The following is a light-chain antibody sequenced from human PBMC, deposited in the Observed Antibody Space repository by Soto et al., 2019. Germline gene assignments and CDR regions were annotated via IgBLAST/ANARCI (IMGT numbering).Light chain of an antibody. CDR2: RHN. J-gene: IGLJ1*01. Sequence: QSVLTQPPSASGTPGQRVTISCSGSSSNIGSNFVYWYQQFPGTAPKLLIYRHNRRPSGVPDRLSGSKSGTSASLAISGLRSEDEADYYCAVWDDSLSGYVFGTGTKVTVL. CDR1: SSNIGSNF. CDR3: AVWDDSLSGYV. V-gene: IGLV1-47*01.